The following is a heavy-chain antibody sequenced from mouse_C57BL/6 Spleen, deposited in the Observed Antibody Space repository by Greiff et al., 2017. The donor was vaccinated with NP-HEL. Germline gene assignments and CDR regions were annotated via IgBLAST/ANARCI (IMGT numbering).Heavy chain of an antibody. D-gene: IGHD4-1*01. J-gene: IGHJ4*01. Sequence: QVQLQQSGAELVKPGASVKLSCKASGYTFTSYWMHWVKQRPGQGLEWIGMIHPNSGSTNYNEKFKSKATLTVDKSSSTAYMQLSSLTSEDSAVYYCASLTGTSYYAMDYWGQGTSVTVSS. CDR1: GYTFTSYW. CDR3: ASLTGTSYYAMDY. V-gene: IGHV1-64*01. CDR2: IHPNSGST.